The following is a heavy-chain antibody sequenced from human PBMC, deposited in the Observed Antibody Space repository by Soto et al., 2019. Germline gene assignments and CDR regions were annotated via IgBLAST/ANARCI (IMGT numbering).Heavy chain of an antibody. D-gene: IGHD2-2*01. V-gene: IGHV1-69*08. CDR2: IIPIVGIV. CDR3: ARDLGQSGRVLPAPNWFDP. Sequence: QVQLVQSGAEVKKPGSSVKVSCKASGGTFGSYTINWVRQAPGQGLEWMGRIIPIVGIVNYAQKLQGRVTITADKSTSTAYMELSSLRPEDTDMYYCARDLGQSGRVLPAPNWFDPWGQGTLVTVSS. J-gene: IGHJ5*02. CDR1: GGTFGSYT.